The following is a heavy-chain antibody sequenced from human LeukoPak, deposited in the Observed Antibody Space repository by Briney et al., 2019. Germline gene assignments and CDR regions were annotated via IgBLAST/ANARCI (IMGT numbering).Heavy chain of an antibody. CDR3: ARHGAYCSSTSCTRGWFDP. D-gene: IGHD2-2*01. CDR1: GGSFSGYY. Sequence: PSETLSLTCAVYGGSFSGYYWSWIRQPPGKGLEWIGEINHSGSTNYNPSLKSRVTISVDTSKNQFSLKLSSVTAADTAVYFCARHGAYCSSTSCTRGWFDPWGQGTLVTVSS. J-gene: IGHJ5*02. V-gene: IGHV4-34*01. CDR2: INHSGST.